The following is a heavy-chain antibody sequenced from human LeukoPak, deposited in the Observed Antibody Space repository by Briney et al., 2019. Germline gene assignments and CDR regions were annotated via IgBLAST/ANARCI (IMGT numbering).Heavy chain of an antibody. CDR3: AGNSWETSDY. CDR1: GFTFSSYG. J-gene: IGHJ4*02. D-gene: IGHD6-6*01. Sequence: PGGSLRLSCAASGFTFSSYGMHWFRQAPGKGLEWVAVISYDGSNKYYADSVKGRFTISRDNAKNSLYLQMNSLRAEDMAVYYCAGNSWETSDYWGQGTLVTVSS. CDR2: ISYDGSNK. V-gene: IGHV3-30*03.